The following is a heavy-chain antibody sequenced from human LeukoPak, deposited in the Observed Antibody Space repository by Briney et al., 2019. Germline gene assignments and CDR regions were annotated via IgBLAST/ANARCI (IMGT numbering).Heavy chain of an antibody. CDR2: INPNSGST. D-gene: IGHD2-2*01. J-gene: IGHJ6*02. V-gene: IGHV1-2*02. CDR1: GYTFTGYY. Sequence: ASVKVSCKASGYTFTGYYMYWVRQAPGQGLEWMGWINPNSGSTNYAQKFQGRVTMTRDTSISTAYMELSRLRSGDTAVYYCARDHCSSTSCYDLDVWGQGTTVTVSS. CDR3: ARDHCSSTSCYDLDV.